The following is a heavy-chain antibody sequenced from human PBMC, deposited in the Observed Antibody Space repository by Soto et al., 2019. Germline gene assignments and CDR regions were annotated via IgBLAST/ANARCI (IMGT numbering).Heavy chain of an antibody. Sequence: GGSLRLSCAASGFTFSSYAMHWVRQAPGKGLEWVAVISYDGSNKYYADSVKGRFTISRDNSKNTLYLQMNSLRAEDTAVYYCARHGDFDYWGQGTLVTVSS. V-gene: IGHV3-30-3*01. J-gene: IGHJ4*02. D-gene: IGHD4-17*01. CDR1: GFTFSSYA. CDR3: ARHGDFDY. CDR2: ISYDGSNK.